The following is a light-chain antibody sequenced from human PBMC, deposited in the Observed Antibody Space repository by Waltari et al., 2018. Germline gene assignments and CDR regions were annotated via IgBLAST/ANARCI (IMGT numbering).Light chain of an antibody. CDR2: DDS. Sequence: SSVLTQPPSVSLAPGKTARITCGGNQIVVKSVHWYQQKPGQAPVVVIYDDSDRPSGIPERFSGYNSGNTATLTISRVEAGDEADYYCQVWDSSTDHVVFGGGTKLTVL. V-gene: IGLV3-21*01. J-gene: IGLJ2*01. CDR3: QVWDSSTDHVV. CDR1: QIVVKS.